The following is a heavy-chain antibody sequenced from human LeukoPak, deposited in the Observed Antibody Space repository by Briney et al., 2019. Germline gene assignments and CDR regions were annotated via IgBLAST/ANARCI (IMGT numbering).Heavy chain of an antibody. CDR2: IYYSGST. D-gene: IGHD2-2*01. CDR1: SDSISSSY. Sequence: NASETLSLTCTVSSDSISSSYCSWIRQPPGKGLEWIGYIYYSGSTNYNPSLKSRVAISVDTSKNQFSLKLNSVTAADTAVYYCARGYCSSTICFQYFHHWGQGTLVTVSS. V-gene: IGHV4-59*01. CDR3: ARGYCSSTICFQYFHH. J-gene: IGHJ1*01.